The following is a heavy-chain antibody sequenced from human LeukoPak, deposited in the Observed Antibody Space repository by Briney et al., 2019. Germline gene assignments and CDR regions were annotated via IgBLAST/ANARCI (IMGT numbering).Heavy chain of an antibody. V-gene: IGHV3-48*03. CDR1: GFTFSSYE. CDR3: AKVQSDIVGAMFFSFDV. J-gene: IGHJ3*01. D-gene: IGHD1-26*01. CDR2: IGSSDCII. Sequence: PGGSLRLSCAACGFTFSSYEMNWVRPAPGKGLEGGSHIGSSDCIIFYADSVKGRFTTSRDNAKSSLYLQMNSLRAEDTAVYYCAKVQSDIVGAMFFSFDVWGQGTMVSVSS.